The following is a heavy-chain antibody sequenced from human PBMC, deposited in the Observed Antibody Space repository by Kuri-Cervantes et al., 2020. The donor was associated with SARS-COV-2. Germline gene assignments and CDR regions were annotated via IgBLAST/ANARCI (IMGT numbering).Heavy chain of an antibody. CDR2: INHSGST. J-gene: IGHJ5*02. V-gene: IGHV4-34*01. Sequence: ESLKISCAVYGGSFSGYYWSWIRQPPGKGLEWIGEINHSGSTNYNPSLKSRVTISVDTSKNQFSLKLSSVTAADTAVYYRARQEVVAATNWFDPWGQGTLVTVSS. CDR1: GGSFSGYY. D-gene: IGHD2-15*01. CDR3: ARQEVVAATNWFDP.